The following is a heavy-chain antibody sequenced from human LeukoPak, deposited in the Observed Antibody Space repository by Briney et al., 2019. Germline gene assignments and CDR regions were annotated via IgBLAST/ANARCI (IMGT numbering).Heavy chain of an antibody. V-gene: IGHV1-8*01. Sequence: ASVKVSCKASGYTFTSYDINWVRQATGQGLEWVGWMNPNSGNTGYAQKFQGRVTMTRNTSISTAYMELSSLRSEDTAVYYCARASSGRGYYYMDVWGKGTTVTVSS. J-gene: IGHJ6*03. CDR1: GYTFTSYD. CDR2: MNPNSGNT. D-gene: IGHD6-25*01. CDR3: ARASSGRGYYYMDV.